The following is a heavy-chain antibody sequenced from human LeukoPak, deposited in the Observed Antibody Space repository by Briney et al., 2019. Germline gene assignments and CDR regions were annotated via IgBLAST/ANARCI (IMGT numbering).Heavy chain of an antibody. Sequence: GGSLRLSCAASGFTFSSYSMNWVRQAPGKGLEWVSYISSSSSTIYYADSVKGRFTISRDNAKNSLYLQMNNLRAEDTAVYYCARGGSGSSHAFDIWGQGTMVTVSS. CDR3: ARGGSGSSHAFDI. V-gene: IGHV3-48*04. J-gene: IGHJ3*02. CDR2: ISSSSSTI. D-gene: IGHD1-26*01. CDR1: GFTFSSYS.